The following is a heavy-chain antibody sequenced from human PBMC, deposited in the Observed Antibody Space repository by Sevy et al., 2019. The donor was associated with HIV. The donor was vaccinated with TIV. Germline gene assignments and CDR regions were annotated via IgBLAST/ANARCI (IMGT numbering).Heavy chain of an antibody. J-gene: IGHJ4*02. D-gene: IGHD1-26*01. Sequence: GESLKISCAASGFTFSNAWMSWVRQAPGKGLEWVGRIKSKTDGGSTDYAAPVKGRFTISRDDSKNTLYLQMNSLKTEDTAVYYCTTEDVGFDYWGQGTLVTVSS. CDR2: IKSKTDGGST. CDR3: TTEDVGFDY. V-gene: IGHV3-15*01. CDR1: GFTFSNAW.